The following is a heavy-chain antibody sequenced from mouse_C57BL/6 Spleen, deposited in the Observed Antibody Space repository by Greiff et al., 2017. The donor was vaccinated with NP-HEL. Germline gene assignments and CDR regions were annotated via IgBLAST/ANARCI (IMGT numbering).Heavy chain of an antibody. D-gene: IGHD2-1*01. CDR3: ARSHLLYGNYGYFDY. J-gene: IGHJ2*01. Sequence: QVQLQQSGAELARPGASVKLSCKASGYTFTSYGISWVKQRTGQGLEWIGEIYPRSGNTYYNEKFKGKATLTADKSSSTAYMELRSLTSEDSAVYFCARSHLLYGNYGYFDYWGQGTTLTVSS. CDR2: IYPRSGNT. CDR1: GYTFTSYG. V-gene: IGHV1-81*01.